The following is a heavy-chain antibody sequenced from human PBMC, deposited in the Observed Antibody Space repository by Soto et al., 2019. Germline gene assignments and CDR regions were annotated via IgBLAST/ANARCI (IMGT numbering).Heavy chain of an antibody. Sequence: GASVKVSCKASGYTFTSYYMHWVRQAPGQGLEWMGIINPSGGGTSYAQKFQGRVTMTRDTSTSTVYMELSSLRSEDTAVYYCATTNWNDGSRFDYWGQGTLVTVSS. D-gene: IGHD1-1*01. CDR3: ATTNWNDGSRFDY. V-gene: IGHV1-46*01. J-gene: IGHJ4*02. CDR1: GYTFTSYY. CDR2: INPSGGGT.